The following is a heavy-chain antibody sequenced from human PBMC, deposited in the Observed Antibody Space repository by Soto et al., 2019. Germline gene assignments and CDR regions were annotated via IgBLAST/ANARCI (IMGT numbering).Heavy chain of an antibody. J-gene: IGHJ4*02. CDR3: AKSMVRGVPIPPIDY. V-gene: IGHV3-30*18. CDR2: ISYDGSNK. CDR1: GFTFSSYG. Sequence: GGSLRLSCAASGFTFSSYGMHWVRQAPGKGLEWVAVISYDGSNKYYADSVKGRFTISRDNSKNTLYLQMNSLRAEDTAVYYCAKSMVRGVPIPPIDYWGQGTLVTVSS. D-gene: IGHD3-10*01.